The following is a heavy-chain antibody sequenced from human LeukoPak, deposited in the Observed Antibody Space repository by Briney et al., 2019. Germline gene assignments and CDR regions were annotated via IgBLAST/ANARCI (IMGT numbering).Heavy chain of an antibody. CDR1: GFTFSSYA. CDR3: ARGALIPDF. V-gene: IGHV3-23*01. Sequence: GGSLRLSCAASGFTFSSYAMTWVRQAPGKGLAWVSSISKSDGSTYYADSVKGRFTISRDNSKNTVYLHMDSLRVEDTAIYYCARGALIPDFRGQGTLHTVSS. J-gene: IGHJ4*02. CDR2: ISKSDGST. D-gene: IGHD2-21*01.